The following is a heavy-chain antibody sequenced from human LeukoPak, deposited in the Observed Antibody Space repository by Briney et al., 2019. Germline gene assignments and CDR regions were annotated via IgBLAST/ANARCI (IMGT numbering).Heavy chain of an antibody. CDR1: GGSISSGGYY. CDR2: IYYSGGT. CDR3: ARVSSLWFGEVNWFDP. J-gene: IGHJ5*02. Sequence: PSETLSLTCTVSGGSISSGGYYWSWIRQHPGKGLEWIGYIYYSGGTYYNPSLKSRVTISVDTSKNQFSLKLGSVTAADTAVYYCARVSSLWFGEVNWFDPWGQGTLVTVSS. V-gene: IGHV4-31*03. D-gene: IGHD3-10*01.